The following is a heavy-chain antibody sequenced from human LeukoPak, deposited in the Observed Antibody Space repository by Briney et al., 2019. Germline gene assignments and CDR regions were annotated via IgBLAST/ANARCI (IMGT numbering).Heavy chain of an antibody. V-gene: IGHV4-34*01. J-gene: IGHJ5*02. CDR2: INHSGSA. CDR1: GGSFSGYY. Sequence: NSSETLSLTCAVYGGSFSGYYWSWIRQPPGKGLEWIGEINHSGSANYNPSLKSRVTISVDTSKNQFSLKLSSVTAADTAVYYCARLPRTGYSSSWSRGWFDPWGQGTLVTVSS. CDR3: ARLPRTGYSSSWSRGWFDP. D-gene: IGHD6-13*01.